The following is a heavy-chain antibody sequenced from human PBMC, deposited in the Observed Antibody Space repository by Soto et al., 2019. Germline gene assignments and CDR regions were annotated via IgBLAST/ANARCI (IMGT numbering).Heavy chain of an antibody. J-gene: IGHJ5*02. CDR3: ANEGLIAGTLNWFDP. CDR2: ISGSGDST. Sequence: EVRLLESAGCLVQPGGSLRLSCAASGFTFTSYAMTWVRQAPGKGLEWVSAISGSGDSTYYADSVKGRFTVSKDNSKNMLHLQMNSLRAEDTAVYYCANEGLIAGTLNWFDPWGQGTLVIVSS. V-gene: IGHV3-23*01. D-gene: IGHD2-15*01. CDR1: GFTFTSYA.